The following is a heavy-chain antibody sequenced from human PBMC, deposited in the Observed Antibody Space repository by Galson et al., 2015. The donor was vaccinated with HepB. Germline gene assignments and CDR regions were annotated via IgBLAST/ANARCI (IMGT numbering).Heavy chain of an antibody. Sequence: SGAEVKKPGESLKISCKGSGYKFTSYWIGWVRQMPGKGLEWMGIIYPGDSATRYSPSFQGQVTISADKSISTAYLQWRRVQASDTAMYYRAIRAGMDAFDIWGQGTMVTISP. D-gene: IGHD1-1*01. CDR1: GYKFTSYW. J-gene: IGHJ3*02. CDR3: AIRAGMDAFDI. V-gene: IGHV5-51*03. CDR2: IYPGDSAT.